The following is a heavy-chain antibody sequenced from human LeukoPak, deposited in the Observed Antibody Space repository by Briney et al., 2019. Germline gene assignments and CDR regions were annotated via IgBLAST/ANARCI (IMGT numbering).Heavy chain of an antibody. CDR3: ARYQVSQGRETTPFDY. Sequence: SRTLSLTCAISGDSVSRNTVAWNWIRQSPSRGLEWLGSTYYRSQWYSDYAESVKGRITINPDTSKNQFSLQLNSVTPEDTAVYYCARYQVSQGRETTPFDYWGQGTLVTVSS. CDR1: GDSVSRNTVA. CDR2: TYYRSQWYS. V-gene: IGHV6-1*01. J-gene: IGHJ4*02. D-gene: IGHD1-14*01.